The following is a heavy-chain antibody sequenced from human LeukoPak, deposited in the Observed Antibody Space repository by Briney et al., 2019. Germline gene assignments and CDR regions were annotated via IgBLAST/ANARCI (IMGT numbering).Heavy chain of an antibody. CDR2: ISSSGSTI. D-gene: IGHD3-10*01. CDR1: GFTFSSNA. Sequence: GGSLRLSCAASGFTFSSNAMTWVRQAPDKGLEWVSYISSSGSTIYYADSVKGRFTISRDNAKNSLYLQMNSLRAEDTAVYYCARGATMVRGALLNWFDPWGQGTLVTVSS. V-gene: IGHV3-48*03. CDR3: ARGATMVRGALLNWFDP. J-gene: IGHJ5*02.